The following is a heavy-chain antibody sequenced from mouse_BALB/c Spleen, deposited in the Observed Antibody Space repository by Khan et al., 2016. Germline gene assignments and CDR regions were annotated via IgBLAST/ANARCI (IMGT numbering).Heavy chain of an antibody. CDR1: GYTFTSYV. CDR3: ARSLYREAMDY. D-gene: IGHD1-1*01. Sequence: VQLQQSGPELVKPGASVKMSCKASGYTFTSYVMHWVKQKPGQGLEWIGYINPYNDGTKYNEKFKGKATLTSDKSSSKAYMELSSLTSEDSVVSYFARSLYREAMDYWGQGTSVTVSS. J-gene: IGHJ4*01. V-gene: IGHV1S136*01. CDR2: INPYNDGT.